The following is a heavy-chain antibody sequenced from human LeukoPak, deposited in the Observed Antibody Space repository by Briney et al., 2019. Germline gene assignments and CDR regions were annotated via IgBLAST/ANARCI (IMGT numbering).Heavy chain of an antibody. J-gene: IGHJ4*02. CDR2: IYYSGYT. V-gene: IGHV4-34*01. CDR3: AKHYMGSSYNRALDY. Sequence: SETLSLTCAVYCGSFSGYYWSWIRQPPGKGLEWIGSIYYSGYTYYNPSLESRVTISVDTSKNQFSLKLSSVTAADTAIYYCAKHYMGSSYNRALDYWGQGTLVTVSS. CDR1: CGSFSGYY. D-gene: IGHD3-10*01.